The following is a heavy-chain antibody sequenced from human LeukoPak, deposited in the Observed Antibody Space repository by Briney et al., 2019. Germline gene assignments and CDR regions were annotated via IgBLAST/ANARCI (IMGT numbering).Heavy chain of an antibody. V-gene: IGHV3-23*01. Sequence: PGGSLRLSCVASGFTFSSYAMSWVRQAPGKGLEWVSVISGSGDTTYYADSVKGRFTLSRDNSKNTVYLQMNSLRAEDTAVHYCAREIGPVDYWGQGTLVTVSS. CDR1: GFTFSSYA. J-gene: IGHJ4*02. CDR3: AREIGPVDY. CDR2: ISGSGDTT.